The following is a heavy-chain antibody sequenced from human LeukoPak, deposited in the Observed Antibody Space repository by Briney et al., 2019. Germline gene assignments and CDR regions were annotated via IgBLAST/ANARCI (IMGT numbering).Heavy chain of an antibody. V-gene: IGHV4-59*01. CDR1: GGSISSYY. CDR3: ARGISGIAAAGFDY. J-gene: IGHJ4*02. CDR2: IYYSGST. D-gene: IGHD6-13*01. Sequence: SETLSLTCTVSGGSISSYYWSWIRQPPGKGLEWIGYIYYSGSTNYNPSLKGRVTISVDTSKNQFSLKLSSVTAADTAVYYCARGISGIAAAGFDYWGQGTLVTVSS.